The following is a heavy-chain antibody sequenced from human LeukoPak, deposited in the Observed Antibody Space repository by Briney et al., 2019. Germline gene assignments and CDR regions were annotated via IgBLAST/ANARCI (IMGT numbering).Heavy chain of an antibody. CDR1: GLTFSNYG. Sequence: PGGSLRLSCAASGLTFSNYGMHWLRQAPGKGLEWVAFIRYDGSNKYHADSVKGRFTISRDNSKSTLYLQMNSLRAEDTAVYYCARDLEGVVMPVDYWGQGTLVTVSS. J-gene: IGHJ4*02. CDR2: IRYDGSNK. CDR3: ARDLEGVVMPVDY. V-gene: IGHV3-30*02. D-gene: IGHD3-3*01.